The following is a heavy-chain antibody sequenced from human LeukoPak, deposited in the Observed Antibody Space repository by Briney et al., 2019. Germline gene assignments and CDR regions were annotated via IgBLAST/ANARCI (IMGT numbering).Heavy chain of an antibody. V-gene: IGHV1-69*05. D-gene: IGHD2-15*01. CDR1: GGTFSSYA. CDR3: ARDGAQGGDSSAAPYYYYYMDV. CDR2: IIPIFDTA. Sequence: ASVKVSCKASGGTFSSYAISWVRQAPGQGLEWMGGIIPIFDTANYAQKFQGRVTITTDESTSTAYMELSSLRSEDTAVYYCARDGAQGGDSSAAPYYYYYMDVWGKGTTVTVSS. J-gene: IGHJ6*03.